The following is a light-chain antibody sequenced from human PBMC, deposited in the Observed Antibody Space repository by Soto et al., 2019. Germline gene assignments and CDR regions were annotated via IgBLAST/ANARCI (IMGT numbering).Light chain of an antibody. CDR1: QSIGSW. V-gene: IGKV1-5*03. Sequence: DIHMTQSPSTRSASVRDIVTITFLASQSIGSWLAWHQQKPGKAPKVLIFKASSLESGVPSRFSGSGSGTEFTLTISSLQPDDFATYYCQLYNSYLWRFGQGTKVDIK. CDR3: QLYNSYLWR. J-gene: IGKJ1*01. CDR2: KAS.